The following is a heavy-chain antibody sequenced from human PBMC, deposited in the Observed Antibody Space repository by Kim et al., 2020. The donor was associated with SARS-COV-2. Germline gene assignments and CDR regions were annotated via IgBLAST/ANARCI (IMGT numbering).Heavy chain of an antibody. CDR1: GFTFSSYA. D-gene: IGHD2-15*01. CDR2: ISGSGGST. CDR3: AKAWPSPYCSGGSCSQETLKQRPDY. V-gene: IGHV3-23*01. Sequence: GGSLRLSCAASGFTFSSYAMSWVRQAPGKGLEWVSAISGSGGSTYYADSVKGRFTISRDNSKNTLYLQMNSLRAEDTAVYYCAKAWPSPYCSGGSCSQETLKQRPDYWGQGTLVTVSS. J-gene: IGHJ4*02.